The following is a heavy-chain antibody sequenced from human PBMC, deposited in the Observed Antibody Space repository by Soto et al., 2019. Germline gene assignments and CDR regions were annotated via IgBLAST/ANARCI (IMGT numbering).Heavy chain of an antibody. CDR1: EFNFKNYA. J-gene: IGHJ4*02. CDR2: ISEDGSKK. D-gene: IGHD4-17*01. V-gene: IGHV3-30*18. CDR3: VKSPRPATVTLYYFDY. Sequence: QVQLVESGGGVVQPGRSLRLSCAASEFNFKNYAMHWVRQAPGKGLEWVTLISEDGSKKYFAESVKGRFTCSKDNSKNTVILKMNTLKTEDTAVYYCVKSPRPATVTLYYFDYWGQGALVTVSS.